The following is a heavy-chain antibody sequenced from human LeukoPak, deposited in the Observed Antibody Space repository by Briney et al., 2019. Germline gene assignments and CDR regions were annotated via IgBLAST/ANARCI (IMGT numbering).Heavy chain of an antibody. Sequence: QPGGSLRLSCAASGFTGSNNYVSWVRQAPGKGLEWVSVIYSGGSTYYTDSVKGRFTISRDNSKNTLYLQMNSLRVEDTAVYYCARLIANYNYGMDVWGQGTTVTVSS. CDR2: IYSGGST. J-gene: IGHJ6*02. CDR3: ARLIANYNYGMDV. V-gene: IGHV3-53*01. CDR1: GFTGSNNY. D-gene: IGHD2-15*01.